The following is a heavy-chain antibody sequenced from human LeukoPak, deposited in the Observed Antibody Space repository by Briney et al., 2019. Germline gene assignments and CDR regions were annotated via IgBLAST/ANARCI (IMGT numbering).Heavy chain of an antibody. CDR3: ARRPRGYSYGNGLYYYGMDV. CDR1: GGSISSYY. V-gene: IGHV4-59*08. J-gene: IGHJ6*02. CDR2: IYYSGST. Sequence: SETLSLTCTVSGGSISSYYWSWIRQPPGKGLEWIGYIYYSGSTNYNPSLKSRVTISVDTSKNQFSLKLSSVTAADTAVYYCARRPRGYSYGNGLYYYGMDVWGQGTTVTVSS. D-gene: IGHD5-18*01.